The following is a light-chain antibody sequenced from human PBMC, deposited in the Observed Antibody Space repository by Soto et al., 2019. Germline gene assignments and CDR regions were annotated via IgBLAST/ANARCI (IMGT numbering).Light chain of an antibody. J-gene: IGKJ4*01. V-gene: IGKV3-20*01. Sequence: EIVLTQSPGTLSLSPGQRATLSCRASQSIGSSYLAWYQQKPGQAPRLLIYGVSNRATGIPDRFSGSGSGTDFTLTISRLEPEDSAVYYCQQYGNSVSFGGGTKVEI. CDR3: QQYGNSVS. CDR2: GVS. CDR1: QSIGSSY.